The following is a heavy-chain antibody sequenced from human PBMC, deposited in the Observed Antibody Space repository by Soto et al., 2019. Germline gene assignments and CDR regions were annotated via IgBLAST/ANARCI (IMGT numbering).Heavy chain of an antibody. CDR1: GFTFSSYS. CDR3: ASSGLYCTGGSCYSNYYYGMDV. Sequence: GGSLRLSCAASGFTFSSYSMNWVRQAPGKGLEWVSYISSSSSTIYYADSVKGRFTISRDNAKNSLYLQMNSLRDEDTAVYYCASSGLYCTGGSCYSNYYYGMDVWGQGTTVTSP. V-gene: IGHV3-48*02. D-gene: IGHD2-15*01. CDR2: ISSSSSTI. J-gene: IGHJ6*02.